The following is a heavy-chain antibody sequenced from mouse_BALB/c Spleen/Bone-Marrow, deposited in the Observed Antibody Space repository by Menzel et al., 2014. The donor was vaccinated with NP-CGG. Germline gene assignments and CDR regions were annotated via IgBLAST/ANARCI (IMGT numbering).Heavy chain of an antibody. CDR3: ARRYDDYFDY. J-gene: IGHJ2*01. CDR2: IYPGNVNT. Sequence: QVQLQQSGPELVKPGASVRISCKASGYTFTSYYIHWVKQRPGQGLEWIGWIYPGNVNTKYNEKFKGKATLTADKSSSTAYMQLSSLTSEDSAVYFCARRYDDYFDYWSQGTTLTVSS. CDR1: GYTFTSYY. V-gene: IGHV1S56*01. D-gene: IGHD2-14*01.